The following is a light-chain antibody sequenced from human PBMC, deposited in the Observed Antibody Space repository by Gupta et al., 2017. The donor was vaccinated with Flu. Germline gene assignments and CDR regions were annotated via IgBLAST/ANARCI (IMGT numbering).Light chain of an antibody. Sequence: DIQMTQSPSSLSASVGDTVTITCRASQNINSVLNWYQQKLGKAPKLLIYAAISLQSGVPSRFSGSGSGTEFTLTITSRQPEDFATYYCQQSYSTPRLSFGQGTKLEIK. J-gene: IGKJ2*03. V-gene: IGKV1-39*01. CDR1: QNINSV. CDR3: QQSYSTPRLS. CDR2: AAI.